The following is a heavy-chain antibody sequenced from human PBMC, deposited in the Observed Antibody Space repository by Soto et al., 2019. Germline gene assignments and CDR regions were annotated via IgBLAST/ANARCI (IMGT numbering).Heavy chain of an antibody. V-gene: IGHV1-69*04. CDR3: ARDDCSGGSCSPDTFDY. J-gene: IGHJ4*02. Sequence: GASVKVSCKASGGTFSSYTISWVRQAPGQGLEWMGRIIPILGIANYAQKFQGRVTITADKSTSTAYMELSSLRSEDTAVYYCARDDCSGGSCSPDTFDYWGQGTLVTVSS. CDR1: GGTFSSYT. CDR2: IIPILGIA. D-gene: IGHD2-15*01.